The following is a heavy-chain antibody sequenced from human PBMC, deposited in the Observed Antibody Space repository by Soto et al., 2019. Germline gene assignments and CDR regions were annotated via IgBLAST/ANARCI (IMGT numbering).Heavy chain of an antibody. J-gene: IGHJ6*03. CDR1: GFTFSDYY. V-gene: IGHV3-11*01. CDR3: ARARGKYCSSTSCYPPRNYYYYYMDV. Sequence: QVQLVESGGGLVKPGGSLRLSCAASGFTFSDYYMSWIRQAPGKGLEWVSYISSSGSTIYYADSVKGRFTISRDNAKNSLYLQMNSLRAEDTAVYYCARARGKYCSSTSCYPPRNYYYYYMDVWGKGTTVTVSS. D-gene: IGHD2-2*01. CDR2: ISSSGSTI.